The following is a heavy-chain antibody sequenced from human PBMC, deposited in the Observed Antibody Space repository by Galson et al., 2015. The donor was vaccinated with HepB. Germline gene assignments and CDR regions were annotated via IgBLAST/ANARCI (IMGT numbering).Heavy chain of an antibody. CDR2: TYYRSKWYN. Sequence: CAISGDSVSSHSAAWNWIRQSPSRGLEWLGRTYYRSKWYNDYAVSVKSRITINPDTSKNQFSLQLNSVTPEDTAVYYCARAGAAYSSNWPFDYWGQGTLVTVSS. CDR1: GDSVSSHSAA. D-gene: IGHD6-13*01. V-gene: IGHV6-1*01. CDR3: ARAGAAYSSNWPFDY. J-gene: IGHJ4*02.